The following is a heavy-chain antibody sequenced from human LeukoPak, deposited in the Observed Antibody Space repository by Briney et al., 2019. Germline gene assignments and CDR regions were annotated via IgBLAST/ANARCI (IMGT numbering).Heavy chain of an antibody. J-gene: IGHJ3*02. CDR1: GYTFSSYW. CDR2: IYPGDSDT. CDR3: ARQYDSSGMDAFDI. V-gene: IGHV5-51*01. D-gene: IGHD3-22*01. Sequence: GESLRISCKGSGYTFSSYWIGWVRQMPGKGLEWMGIIYPGDSDTRYSPSFQGQVTISADKSISTAYLQWSSLKASDTAMYYCARQYDSSGMDAFDIWGQGTMVTVSS.